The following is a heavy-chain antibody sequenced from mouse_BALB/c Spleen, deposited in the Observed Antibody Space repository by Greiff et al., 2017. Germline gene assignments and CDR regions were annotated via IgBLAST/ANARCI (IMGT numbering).Heavy chain of an antibody. V-gene: IGHV3-6*02. CDR3: AREGTLSGS. Sequence: VQLQQSGPGLVKPSQSLSLTCSVTGYSITSGYYWNWIRQFPGNKLEWMGYISYDGSNNYNPSLKNRISITRDTSKNQFFLKLNSVTTEDTATYYCAREGTLSGSWGQGTLVTVSA. CDR2: ISYDGSN. CDR1: GYSITSGYY. D-gene: IGHD3-3*01. J-gene: IGHJ3*01.